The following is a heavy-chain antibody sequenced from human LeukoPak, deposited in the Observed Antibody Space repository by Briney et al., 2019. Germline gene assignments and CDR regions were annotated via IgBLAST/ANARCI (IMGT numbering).Heavy chain of an antibody. CDR1: GGTVSNYV. Sequence: GASVKVSCKASGGTVSNYVITWVRQAPGQGLEWMGGIIPIFDSPNYAQEFQGRLTITADASTSTAYMELSSLISEDTAVYYCARPADKSTHRVYFDSWGQGTLVTVSS. J-gene: IGHJ4*02. D-gene: IGHD3-10*01. CDR2: IIPIFDSP. V-gene: IGHV1-69*13. CDR3: ARPADKSTHRVYFDS.